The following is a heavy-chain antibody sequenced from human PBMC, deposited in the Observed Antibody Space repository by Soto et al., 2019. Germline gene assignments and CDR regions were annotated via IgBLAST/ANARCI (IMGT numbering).Heavy chain of an antibody. CDR2: IYYSGST. J-gene: IGHJ6*02. V-gene: IGHV4-31*03. D-gene: IGHD4-17*01. CDR3: ASSGDYSPGAGQADYGMDV. CDR1: GGSISSGGYY. Sequence: QVQLQESGPGLVKPSQTLSLTCTVSGGSISSGGYYWRWIRQHPGKGLEWIGYIYYSGSTYYNPSLKSRVTISVDTSKNQFSLRLSSVTAADTAVYYCASSGDYSPGAGQADYGMDVWGQGTTVTVAS.